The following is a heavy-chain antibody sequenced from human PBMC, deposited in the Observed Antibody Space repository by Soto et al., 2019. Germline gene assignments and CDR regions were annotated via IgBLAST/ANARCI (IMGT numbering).Heavy chain of an antibody. Sequence: SDTLYLTCTVSNGSVSGYYWSWIRQPAGKGLEWIGRIYTSGSTSYNPSLKSRVSMSVDTSKNQFSLKVKSVTAADTAVYYCARDPAGYYYFDYWGQGALVTVSS. CDR3: ARDPAGYYYFDY. CDR2: IYTSGST. CDR1: NGSVSGYY. D-gene: IGHD2-15*01. J-gene: IGHJ4*02. V-gene: IGHV4-4*07.